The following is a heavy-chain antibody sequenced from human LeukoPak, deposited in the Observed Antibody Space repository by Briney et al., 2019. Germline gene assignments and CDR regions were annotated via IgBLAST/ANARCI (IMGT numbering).Heavy chain of an antibody. CDR2: VYYTGVT. CDR1: GGYIVTSGHY. J-gene: IGHJ5*02. CDR3: ARERSSSGGHNWFDP. V-gene: IGHV4-39*07. D-gene: IGHD4-23*01. Sequence: SETLSLTCTVSGGYIVTSGHYWGWIRQPPGKGLEWIGSVYYTGVTSTNPFFRSRMSISVGTSKNQFSLNLTSVTAADAAVYYCARERSSSGGHNWFDPWGQGTLVTVSS.